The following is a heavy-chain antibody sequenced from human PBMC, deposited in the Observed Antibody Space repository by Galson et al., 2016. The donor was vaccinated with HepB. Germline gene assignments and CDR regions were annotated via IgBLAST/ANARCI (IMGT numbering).Heavy chain of an antibody. V-gene: IGHV4-39*07. J-gene: IGHJ4*02. CDR1: GNSINRTPYH. CDR3: ATVGGSSLPIDY. D-gene: IGHD3-16*01. CDR2: IYHSGTT. Sequence: LSLTCTVSGNSINRTPYHWGWIRQSPGKGLEWIASIYHSGTTYYNPSFKSRVTISVDTSNNQFSLKVSSVTAADTAVYYCATVGGSSLPIDYWGQGILVTVSS.